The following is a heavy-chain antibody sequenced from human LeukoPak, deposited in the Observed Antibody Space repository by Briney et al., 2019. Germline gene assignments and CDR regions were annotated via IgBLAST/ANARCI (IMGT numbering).Heavy chain of an antibody. CDR3: ARQGVGYCSSTSCYGGNWFDP. Sequence: GESLKISCKGSGYSFTSYWIGWVRQMPGKGLEWMGIIYPGDSDTRYSPSSQGQVTISADKSISTAYLHWSSLKASDTAMYYCARQGVGYCSSTSCYGGNWFDPWGQGTLVTVSS. CDR2: IYPGDSDT. V-gene: IGHV5-51*01. J-gene: IGHJ5*02. D-gene: IGHD2-2*01. CDR1: GYSFTSYW.